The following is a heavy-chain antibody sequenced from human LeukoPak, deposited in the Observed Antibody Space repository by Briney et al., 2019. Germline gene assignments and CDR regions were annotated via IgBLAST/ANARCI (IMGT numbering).Heavy chain of an antibody. CDR3: ARGGYYGSGNDFRFDP. J-gene: IGHJ5*02. D-gene: IGHD3-10*01. V-gene: IGHV4-34*01. CDR2: INHSGST. CDR1: GGSFSGYY. Sequence: PETLSLTCAVYGGSFSGYYWCWIRHPPGERREWIWEINHSGSTNYTPSLKSRVTISVDTSKNQFSLKLNSVTAADTAVYYCARGGYYGSGNDFRFDPWGQGTLVTVSS.